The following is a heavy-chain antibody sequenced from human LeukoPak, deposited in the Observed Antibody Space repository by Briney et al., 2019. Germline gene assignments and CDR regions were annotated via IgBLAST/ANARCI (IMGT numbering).Heavy chain of an antibody. CDR3: ARSPGYSTSRDSSASQGGASDT. CDR1: GGSISSYF. J-gene: IGHJ3*02. CDR2: IYKTGST. V-gene: IGHV4-59*01. D-gene: IGHD3-10*01. Sequence: SETLSLTCNISGGSISSYFWNWIRQPPGKGLEWIGSIYKTGSTNYNPSLTSRVTISLDKSKIQFSLKLNSVTAADSAVYYCARSPGYSTSRDSSASQGGASDTWGPGAMVTVS.